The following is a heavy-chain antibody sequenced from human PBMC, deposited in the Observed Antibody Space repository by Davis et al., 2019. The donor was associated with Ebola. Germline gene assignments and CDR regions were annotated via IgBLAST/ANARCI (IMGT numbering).Heavy chain of an antibody. D-gene: IGHD6-13*01. CDR1: GGSIGSSHY. J-gene: IGHJ5*02. V-gene: IGHV4-39*01. Sequence: MPSETLSLTCTVSGGSIGSSHYWAWIRQSPGMGLEWIGSIYYNGDTYYHPSLESRVTISVDTAKNQFSLKLSSVTAADTAVYYCASRQAAPDRGPWFDPWGQGTLVTVSS. CDR3: ASRQAAPDRGPWFDP. CDR2: IYYNGDT.